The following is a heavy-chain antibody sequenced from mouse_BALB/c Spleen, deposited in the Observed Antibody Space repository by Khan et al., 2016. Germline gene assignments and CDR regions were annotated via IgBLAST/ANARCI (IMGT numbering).Heavy chain of an antibody. V-gene: IGHV1-7*01. CDR1: GYTFTTYW. CDR3: ARYLDY. CDR2: INPTTGYT. J-gene: IGHJ4*01. Sequence: VQLKQSGAELAKPGASVKMSCKASGYTFTTYWMHWVKQRPGQGLEWIGYINPTTGYTEYNQKFGDKATLTADKSSSTAYMQLSSLTSEDSAVYYCARYLDYWGQGTSVTVSS.